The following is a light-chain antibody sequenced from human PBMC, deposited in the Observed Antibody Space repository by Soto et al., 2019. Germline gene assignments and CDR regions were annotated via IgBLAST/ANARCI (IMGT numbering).Light chain of an antibody. J-gene: IGKJ2*01. CDR3: QQSFIALPYT. CDR1: HNINTS. Sequence: DIQLTPSPSSLSASVGDRVTITCRASHNINTSLNWYQHKPGKAPKLLIYVASILQSGVPSRFSGFGSGTNFTLTISTLQPEDFATYYCQQSFIALPYTFGHGTRLEIK. CDR2: VAS. V-gene: IGKV1-39*01.